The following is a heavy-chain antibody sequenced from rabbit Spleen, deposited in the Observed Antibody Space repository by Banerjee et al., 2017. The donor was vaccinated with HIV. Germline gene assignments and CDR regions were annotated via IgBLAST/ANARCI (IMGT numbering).Heavy chain of an antibody. D-gene: IGHD1-1*01. Sequence: QDQLVESGGGLVQPGGSLTLSCKASGFDFSSYGMSWVRQAPGKGLEWIACINIVTGKSVYASWAKGRFIMSRTSSTTVTLQMTSLTAADTATYFCARDLVAVIGWNLYLWGPGTLVTVS. CDR1: GFDFSSYG. J-gene: IGHJ4*01. V-gene: IGHV1S45*01. CDR2: INIVTGKS. CDR3: ARDLVAVIGWNLYL.